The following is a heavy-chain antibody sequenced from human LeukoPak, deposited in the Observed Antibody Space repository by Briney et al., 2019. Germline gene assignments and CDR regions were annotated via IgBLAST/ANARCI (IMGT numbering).Heavy chain of an antibody. V-gene: IGHV4-39*01. D-gene: IGHD1-26*01. CDR3: ARLILGATSDY. J-gene: IGHJ4*02. CDR2: IYYSRCT. CDR1: GGSISSSSYY. Sequence: SETLSLTCTVSGGSISSSSYYWGWIRQPPGKGLEWIGSIYYSRCTYYNPSLKSRVTISVDTFKNQFSLKLSSVTAADTAVYYCARLILGATSDYWGQGTLVTVSS.